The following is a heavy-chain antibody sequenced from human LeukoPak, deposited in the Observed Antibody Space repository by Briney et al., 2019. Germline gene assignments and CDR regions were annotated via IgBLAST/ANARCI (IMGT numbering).Heavy chain of an antibody. V-gene: IGHV3-21*01. Sequence: KPGGSLRLSCAASGFTFSSYSMSWVRQAPGKGLEWVSSISSSSSYIHYADSVKGRFTISRDTAKNSLYLQMNSLRAGDTAVYYCARDLTLDYWGQGTLVTVSS. CDR3: ARDLTLDY. CDR2: ISSSSSYI. CDR1: GFTFSSYS. J-gene: IGHJ4*02.